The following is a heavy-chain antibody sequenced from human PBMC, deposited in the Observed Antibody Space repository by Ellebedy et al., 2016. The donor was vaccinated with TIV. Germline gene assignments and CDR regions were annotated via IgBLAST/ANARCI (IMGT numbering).Heavy chain of an antibody. CDR2: LFASGHT. D-gene: IGHD6-19*01. CDR3: ARMGAVAGEFDY. CDR1: GGSISSGAYY. Sequence: SETLSLTXTVSGGSISSGAYYWSWIRQPAGKGLEWIGRLFASGHTNYNPSLKSRVTMSVDTSRKQFTLKLTSLTAADTALYYCARMGAVAGEFDYWGQGTLVTVSS. J-gene: IGHJ4*02. V-gene: IGHV4-61*02.